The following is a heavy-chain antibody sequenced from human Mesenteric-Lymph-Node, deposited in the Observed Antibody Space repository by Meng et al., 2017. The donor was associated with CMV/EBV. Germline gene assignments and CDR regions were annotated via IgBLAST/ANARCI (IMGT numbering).Heavy chain of an antibody. CDR3: ARLGYGSGIPNYYFDY. CDR1: GYTFATYD. D-gene: IGHD3-10*01. CDR2: ISANNANT. Sequence: ASVKVSCKASGYTFATYDISWVRQAPGEGLEWMGWISANNANTKSAQKFQDRVTMTTDTSTKTVYMELRSLRSDDTAVYYCARLGYGSGIPNYYFDYWGQGTLVTVSS. J-gene: IGHJ4*01. V-gene: IGHV1-18*01.